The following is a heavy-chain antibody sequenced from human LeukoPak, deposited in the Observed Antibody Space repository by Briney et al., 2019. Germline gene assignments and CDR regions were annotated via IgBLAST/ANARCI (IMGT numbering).Heavy chain of an antibody. CDR3: ARLHYDLTPGAFDI. J-gene: IGHJ3*02. Sequence: PGGSLRLSCAASGFTVSSNYMSWVRQAPGKGLEWVSVIYSGGSTYYADSVKGRFTISRDNSKNTLYLQMNSLRAEDTAVYYCARLHYDLTPGAFDIWGQGTMVTVSS. V-gene: IGHV3-53*01. CDR2: IYSGGST. D-gene: IGHD3-3*01. CDR1: GFTVSSNY.